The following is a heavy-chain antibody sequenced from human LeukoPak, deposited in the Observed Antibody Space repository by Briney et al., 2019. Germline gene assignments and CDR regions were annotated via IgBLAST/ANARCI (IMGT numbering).Heavy chain of an antibody. CDR1: GFTFSSYE. V-gene: IGHV3-48*01. J-gene: IGHJ4*02. Sequence: GGSLRLSCAASGFTFSSYEMNWVRQAPGKGLEWVSYISSSSSTIYYADSVKGRFTISRDNAKNSLYLQMNSLRAEDTAVYYCARGGPHIIDYWGQGTLVTVSS. CDR3: ARGGPHIIDY. CDR2: ISSSSSTI.